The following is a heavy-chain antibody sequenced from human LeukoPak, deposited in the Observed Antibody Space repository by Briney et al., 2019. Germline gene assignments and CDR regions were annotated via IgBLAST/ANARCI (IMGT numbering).Heavy chain of an antibody. V-gene: IGHV1-46*01. CDR2: INPSDGSA. D-gene: IGHD3-22*01. CDR1: GYTFTSNY. Sequence: GASVKVSCTASGYTFTSNYMHWVRQAPGQGLEWMGIINPSDGSANSAQKFQGRVSMTRDTSTSTVYMELTSLRSEDTAVYYCARDRGKVVIATYWYFDLWGRGTLVTVSS. CDR3: ARDRGKVVIATYWYFDL. J-gene: IGHJ2*01.